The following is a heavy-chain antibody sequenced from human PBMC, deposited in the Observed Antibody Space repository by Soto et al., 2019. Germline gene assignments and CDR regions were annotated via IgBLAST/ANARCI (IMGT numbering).Heavy chain of an antibody. CDR3: ARDLGGSSGGYYPTTPGY. V-gene: IGHV1-46*01. D-gene: IGHD6-19*01. CDR2: INPSGGST. Sequence: QVQLVQSGAEVKKPGASVKVSCKASGYTFTSYYMHWVRQAPGQGLEWMGIINPSGGSTSYAQKFQGRVNMTRDKSTSTVYMELSSLRSEDTAVYYCARDLGGSSGGYYPTTPGYWGQGTLVTVSS. CDR1: GYTFTSYY. J-gene: IGHJ4*02.